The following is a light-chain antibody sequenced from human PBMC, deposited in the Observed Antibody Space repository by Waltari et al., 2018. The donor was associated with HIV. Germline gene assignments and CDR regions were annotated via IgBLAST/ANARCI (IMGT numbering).Light chain of an antibody. CDR2: GIS. Sequence: ETVLTQSPGTLSLSPGERPTLSCRASQSLTTSYLAWFQQKRGQAPRLLISGISSRATGIPDRFSGSGSGTDFTLTISRLEPEDSAVYFCQQYGNSWTFGQGTKVEIK. CDR1: QSLTTSY. V-gene: IGKV3-20*01. CDR3: QQYGNSWT. J-gene: IGKJ1*01.